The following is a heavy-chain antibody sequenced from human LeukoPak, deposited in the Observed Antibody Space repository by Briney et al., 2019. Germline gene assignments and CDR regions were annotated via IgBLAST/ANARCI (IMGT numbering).Heavy chain of an antibody. CDR1: GGYISIYY. CDR2: INYSGST. CDR3: ARVPNAPKIEPNWFDP. V-gene: IGHV4-59*01. D-gene: IGHD1-14*01. Sequence: PSETLSLTCSVSGGYISIYYWSWIRQPPGKGLEWIGIINYSGSTKYNPSLKSRVSISVDTSKNQFSLRLTSVTVADTAVYFCARVPNAPKIEPNWFDPWGQGTLVTVSS. J-gene: IGHJ5*02.